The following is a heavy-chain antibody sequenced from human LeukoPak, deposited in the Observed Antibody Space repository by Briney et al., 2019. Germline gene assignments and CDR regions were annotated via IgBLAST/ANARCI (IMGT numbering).Heavy chain of an antibody. CDR2: VGISSGNT. V-gene: IGHV3-48*04. J-gene: IGHJ5*02. Sequence: PGGSLRLSCAASGFTFSDYSMNWVRQAPGKGLEWISYVGISSGNTKYADSVKGRFTISGDSAKNSVFLQMNNLRVEDTAVYYCARDHRYPLGTWGQGTLVTVSS. CDR3: ARDHRYPLGT. CDR1: GFTFSDYS. D-gene: IGHD1-26*01.